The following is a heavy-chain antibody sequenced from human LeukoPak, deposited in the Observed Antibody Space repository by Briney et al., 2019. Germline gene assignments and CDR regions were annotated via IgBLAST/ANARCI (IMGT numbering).Heavy chain of an antibody. CDR3: ATHRYTSSAYYFLQ. V-gene: IGHV3-23*01. Sequence: PGGTLRLSCAASGFSFSSYGMSWVRQAPGKGLEWVSSISSTSDRTYYADSVKGRFTISRDNSKNTLYLLMDSLRAEDTAIYYCATHRYTSSAYYFLQWGQGTLVTVSS. CDR1: GFSFSSYG. J-gene: IGHJ1*01. D-gene: IGHD6-13*01. CDR2: ISSTSDRT.